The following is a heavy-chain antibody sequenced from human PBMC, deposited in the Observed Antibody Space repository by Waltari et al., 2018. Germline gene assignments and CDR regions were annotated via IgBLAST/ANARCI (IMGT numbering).Heavy chain of an antibody. CDR2: FDPEDGET. J-gene: IGHJ4*02. D-gene: IGHD5-12*01. Sequence: QVQLVQSGAEVKKPGASVKVSCKVSGYTLTELSMHWVRQAPGKGLEWMGGFDPEDGETIYAQKFQGRVTMTRITSISTAYMELSSLRSEDTAVYYCARLRIVYFDYWGQGTLVTVSS. CDR1: GYTLTELS. CDR3: ARLRIVYFDY. V-gene: IGHV1-24*01.